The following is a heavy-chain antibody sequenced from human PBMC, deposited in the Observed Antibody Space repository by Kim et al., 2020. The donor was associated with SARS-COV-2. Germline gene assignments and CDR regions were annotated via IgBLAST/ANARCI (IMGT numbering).Heavy chain of an antibody. CDR2: IHYSGSS. CDR3: ARVYSYGYSDY. D-gene: IGHD5-18*01. V-gene: IGHV4-39*07. Sequence: SETLSLTCTVSGGSISSSNSYWGWIRQPPGKGLEWIVSIHYSGSSYHNPSLKSRVTISADTSRNQFSLKLSSVTAADTAVYYCARVYSYGYSDYWGQGTLVTVSS. CDR1: GGSISSSNSY. J-gene: IGHJ4*02.